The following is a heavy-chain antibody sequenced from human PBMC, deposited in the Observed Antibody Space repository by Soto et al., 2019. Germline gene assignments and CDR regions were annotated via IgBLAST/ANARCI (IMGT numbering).Heavy chain of an antibody. CDR2: ISAYNGKT. Sequence: QVQLVQSGAEVKKPGASVKVSCKASAFTFTSYGFTWGRQAPGQGLEWMGWISAYNGKTNYAQNLQGRVTMTTATPTTTAYMELRSRIYNDAAVYYCARWAESRDWPAGVDYWGQGTLVTVSS. CDR3: ARWAESRDWPAGVDY. D-gene: IGHD6-19*01. V-gene: IGHV1-18*01. J-gene: IGHJ4*02. CDR1: AFTFTSYG.